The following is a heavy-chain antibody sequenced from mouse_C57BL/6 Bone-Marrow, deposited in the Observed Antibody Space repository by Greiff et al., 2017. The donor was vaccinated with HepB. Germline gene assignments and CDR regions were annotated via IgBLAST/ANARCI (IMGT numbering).Heavy chain of an antibody. J-gene: IGHJ3*01. CDR3: ARKGYCWFAY. V-gene: IGHV2-2*01. CDR1: GFSLTSYG. Sequence: QVQLQQSGPGLVQPSQSLSITCTVSGFSLTSYGVHWVRQSPGKGLEWLGVIWSGGSTDYNAAFISRLSISKDNSKSQVFFKMNSLQADDTAIYYCARKGYCWFAYWGQGTLVTVSA. CDR2: IWSGGST.